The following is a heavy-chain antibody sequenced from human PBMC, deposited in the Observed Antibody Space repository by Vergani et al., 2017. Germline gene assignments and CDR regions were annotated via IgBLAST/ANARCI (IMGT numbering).Heavy chain of an antibody. V-gene: IGHV3-23*01. D-gene: IGHD2/OR15-2a*01. CDR1: GFTFSSYA. J-gene: IGHJ4*02. CDR2: ISGHGDRT. CDR3: AGEERSTTSPFVGD. Sequence: EVQLLESGGNLIQPGGSLRLSCGASGFTFSSYAMTWVRLAPGKGLQWVSAISGHGDRTYYADSVKGRFTISRDNSKNTVYLQMNSLKAEDRATYYCAGEERSTTSPFVGDWGQGTLVTV.